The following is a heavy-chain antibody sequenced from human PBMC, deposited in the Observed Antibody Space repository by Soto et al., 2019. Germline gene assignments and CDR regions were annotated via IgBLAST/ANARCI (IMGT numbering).Heavy chain of an antibody. J-gene: IGHJ3*02. Sequence: ASVNVSCQASGYIFSNYYGITWVRQAPGQGLEWMGWISAYNGNTDYAQKFQDRLTLATDTSTSTAYMELRSLRSDDTALYYCARPVTSPDHLDIWGQGTMVTVSS. CDR3: ARPVTSPDHLDI. CDR1: GYIFSNYYG. D-gene: IGHD4-4*01. CDR2: ISAYNGNT. V-gene: IGHV1-18*01.